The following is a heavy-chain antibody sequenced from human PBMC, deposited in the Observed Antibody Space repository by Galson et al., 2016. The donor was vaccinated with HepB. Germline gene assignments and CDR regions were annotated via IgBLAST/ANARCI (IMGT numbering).Heavy chain of an antibody. J-gene: IGHJ4*02. CDR1: GDSISSNSFY. D-gene: IGHD4-23*01. CDR2: IFHSGSA. Sequence: SETLSLTCTVSGDSISSNSFYWGWIRQPPGKGLEWIGSIFHSGSAFYNPSLKSRVIISLDAFKSQFSLRLTSVTAADTAVYYCARAHCDGGLCSKYFDFWGQGTLVTVSS. V-gene: IGHV4-39*07. CDR3: ARAHCDGGLCSKYFDF.